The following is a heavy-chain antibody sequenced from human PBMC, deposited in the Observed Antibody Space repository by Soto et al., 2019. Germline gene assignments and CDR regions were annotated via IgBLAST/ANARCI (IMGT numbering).Heavy chain of an antibody. D-gene: IGHD2-8*02. V-gene: IGHV3-23*01. J-gene: IGHJ4*02. CDR3: AKGRGQYWNFDY. CDR1: GFTFNNYA. CDR2: ISHSGGTT. Sequence: EVQLLESGGGSVQPGGSLRLSCAASGFTFNNYAMHWVRRPPGKGLEWVSSISHSGGTTYYADSVKGRFSISRDSIAATPYLQMNSLRAEDTALYYCAKGRGQYWNFDYWGQGTLVTVSP.